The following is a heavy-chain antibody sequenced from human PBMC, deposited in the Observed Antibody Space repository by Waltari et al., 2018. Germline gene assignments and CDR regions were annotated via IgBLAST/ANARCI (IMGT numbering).Heavy chain of an antibody. Sequence: EIRLLQSGAEVKKPGATVKISCKASGNSLSDNYIHWVQQVPGKGLEWIGIIDPGEGETIYAEKFEDRVTLTADLATETAYLELSRLSSDDTATYYCARRSGHCDGTTCSAGWFDPWGQGTLVKVSS. D-gene: IGHD2-2*01. CDR1: GNSLSDNY. V-gene: IGHV1-69-2*01. CDR2: IDPGEGET. J-gene: IGHJ5*02. CDR3: ARRSGHCDGTTCSAGWFDP.